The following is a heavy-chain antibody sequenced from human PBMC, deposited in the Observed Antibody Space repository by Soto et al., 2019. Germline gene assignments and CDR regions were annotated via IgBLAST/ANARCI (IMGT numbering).Heavy chain of an antibody. J-gene: IGHJ3*01. CDR2: ISSDNITK. Sequence: GGSLRLSCVASGFSFSNYNMNWVRQAPGKGLEWLSYISSDNITKYYADSVRGRFTISIDSAKNSLYLQMNGLRDEDTAVYFSARNVDXWGQGTMVTVS. V-gene: IGHV3-48*02. CDR3: ARNVDX. D-gene: IGHD2-21*01. CDR1: GFSFSNYN.